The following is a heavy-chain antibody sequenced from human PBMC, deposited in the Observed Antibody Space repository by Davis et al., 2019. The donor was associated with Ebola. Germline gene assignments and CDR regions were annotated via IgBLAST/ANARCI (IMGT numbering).Heavy chain of an antibody. J-gene: IGHJ6*02. CDR2: ISGSGGST. CDR3: AKDLLYSSSWYSVLRYYGMDV. Sequence: GESLKISCTDSVITFSSYAMTWVRQAPGKGLEWVSAISGSGGSTYYADSVKGRFTISRDNSKNTLYLQMNSLRAEDTAVYYCAKDLLYSSSWYSVLRYYGMDVWGQGTTVTVSS. CDR1: VITFSSYA. V-gene: IGHV3-23*01. D-gene: IGHD6-13*01.